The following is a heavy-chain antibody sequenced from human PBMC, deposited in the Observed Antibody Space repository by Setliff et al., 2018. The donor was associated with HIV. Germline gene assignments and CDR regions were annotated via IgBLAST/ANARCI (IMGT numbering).Heavy chain of an antibody. V-gene: IGHV3-30*03. CDR3: ARGGPPAPHPDDTSGWFDY. CDR2: IRSKTDGSKK. D-gene: IGHD3-22*01. CDR1: GFSFTNAW. J-gene: IGHJ4*02. Sequence: GGSLRLSCAASGFSFTNAWMAWVRQAPGKGLEWVGRIRSKTDGSKKYYADSVKGRFTISRDNSKNTLYLQMNSLRAEDTAVYYCARGGPPAPHPDDTSGWFDYWGQGTLVTVSS.